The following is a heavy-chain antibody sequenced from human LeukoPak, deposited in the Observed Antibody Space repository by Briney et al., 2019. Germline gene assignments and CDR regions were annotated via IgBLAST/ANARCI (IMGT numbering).Heavy chain of an antibody. CDR3: ARHVGYSYGPTNY. V-gene: IGHV4-34*01. Sequence: PSETLSLTCAVYGGSFSGYYWSWIRQPPGKGLEWIGEINHSGSTNYNPSLKSRVTISVDTSKNQFSLKLSSVTAADTAVYYCARHVGYSYGPTNYWGQGTLVTVSS. CDR2: INHSGST. D-gene: IGHD5-18*01. J-gene: IGHJ4*02. CDR1: GGSFSGYY.